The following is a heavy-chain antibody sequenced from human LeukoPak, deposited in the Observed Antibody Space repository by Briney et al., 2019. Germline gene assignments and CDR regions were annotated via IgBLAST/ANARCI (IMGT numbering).Heavy chain of an antibody. CDR1: GFTVSSNY. Sequence: HPGGSLRLSCAASGFTVSSNYMSWVRQAPGKGLEWVSVIYSGGSTYYADSVKGRFTISRDNSKNTLYLQMNSLRAEDTAVYYCASTDIYGGNSSFDYWGQGTLVTVSS. CDR2: IYSGGST. CDR3: ASTDIYGGNSSFDY. J-gene: IGHJ4*02. D-gene: IGHD4-23*01. V-gene: IGHV3-53*01.